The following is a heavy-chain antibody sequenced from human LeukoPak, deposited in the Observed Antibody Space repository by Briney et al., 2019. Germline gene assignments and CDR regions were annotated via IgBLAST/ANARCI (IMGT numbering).Heavy chain of an antibody. V-gene: IGHV3-53*01. Sequence: PGGSLRLSCAASGFTVSSNYMSWVRQAPGKGLEWGSVIYSGGSTYYADSVKGRFTISRDNAKNSLYLQMNSLRAEDTAVYYCARDRWGSSSPGVWGQGTLVTVSS. CDR2: IYSGGST. CDR3: ARDRWGSSSPGV. CDR1: GFTVSSNY. J-gene: IGHJ4*02. D-gene: IGHD6-13*01.